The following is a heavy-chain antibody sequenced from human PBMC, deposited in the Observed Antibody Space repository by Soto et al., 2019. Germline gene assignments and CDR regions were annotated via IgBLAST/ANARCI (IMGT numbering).Heavy chain of an antibody. CDR2: INAGSGDT. D-gene: IGHD6-13*01. CDR3: ARDRGSWSHDAFDV. CDR1: GYVFGAYA. V-gene: IGHV1-3*01. J-gene: IGHJ3*01. Sequence: ASVKVSCKASGYVFGAYAMHWVRQAPGQRLEWMGWINAGSGDTKYSQKFQGRVTFTRDTSASTAYMEVSSLRSEDTAVYYCARDRGSWSHDAFDVWGQGTMVTVSS.